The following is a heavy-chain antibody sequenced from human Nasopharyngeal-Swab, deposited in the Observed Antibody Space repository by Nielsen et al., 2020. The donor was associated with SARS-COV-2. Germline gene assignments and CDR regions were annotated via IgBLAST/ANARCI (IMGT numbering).Heavy chain of an antibody. D-gene: IGHD3-16*01. V-gene: IGHV3-74*03. J-gene: IGHJ4*02. CDR1: GFTFSNYW. CDR3: TRDFGMATFDS. Sequence: GGSLRLSCVASGFTFSNYWMYWVRQAPGKGLVWVSRIKHDGSGTKYADFVKGRFTISRDNAKNTLYLHMNSLTAEDTAVYYCTRDFGMATFDSWGQGTLVTVSS. CDR2: IKHDGSGT.